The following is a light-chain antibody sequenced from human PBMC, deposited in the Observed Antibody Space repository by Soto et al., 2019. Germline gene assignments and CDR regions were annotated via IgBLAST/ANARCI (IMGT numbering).Light chain of an antibody. CDR3: SSFTSSSSLDV. CDR2: EVT. V-gene: IGLV2-14*01. CDR1: SSEVGAYNL. J-gene: IGLJ1*01. Sequence: QSALTQPASVSGSPGQSITISCIGSSSEVGAYNLVSWYQHHPGKAPKLLIYEVTDRTSGVSNRLSGSKSGNTASLTISGLQAEDEADYYCSSFTSSSSLDVFGPATNLTVL.